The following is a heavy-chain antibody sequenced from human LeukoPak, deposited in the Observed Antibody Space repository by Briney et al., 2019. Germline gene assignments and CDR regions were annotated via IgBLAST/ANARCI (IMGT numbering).Heavy chain of an antibody. CDR1: GYDFTSVC. J-gene: IGHJ4*02. CDR2: ISPYNGNT. D-gene: IGHD6-19*01. CDR3: ARAGPGSGWYFDY. Sequence: VASVKLSCTASGYDFTSVCMTWVRRAPGQGLEWMGWISPYNGNTRYAQKFQGRVAMTTDTSTTTAYMELRGLRFNDTAVYYCARAGPGSGWYFDYWGQGTLVTVSS. V-gene: IGHV1-18*01.